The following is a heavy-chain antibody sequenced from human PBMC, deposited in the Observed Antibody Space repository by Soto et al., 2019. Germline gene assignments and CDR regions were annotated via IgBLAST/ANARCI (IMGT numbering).Heavy chain of an antibody. V-gene: IGHV4-4*02. CDR1: GDSISRTKL. CDR3: ASTDSGWPTFEAY. J-gene: IGHJ4*02. Sequence: PSETLSLTCDVSGDSISRTKLWSCVRQPPGKGLEWIGEIYHAGNTNYNPSLKSRLTISVDKSKNQFSLKLSSVTAADTAVYYCASTDSGWPTFEAYWGRGTLVTVSS. CDR2: IYHAGNT. D-gene: IGHD6-19*01.